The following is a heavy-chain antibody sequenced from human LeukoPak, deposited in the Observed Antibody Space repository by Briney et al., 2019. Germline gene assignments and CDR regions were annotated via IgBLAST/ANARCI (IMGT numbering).Heavy chain of an antibody. J-gene: IGHJ3*02. CDR3: ACVVRGAFDI. Sequence: ASVKVSCKPSVFTFTSYYMHWVRQAPGQGLEGMGIINPSGGSTSYPQKFQGRVTMTRDTSTSTVYMELSSLRSEDTAVYYCACVVRGAFDIWGQGTLVTVSS. CDR2: INPSGGST. V-gene: IGHV1-46*03. D-gene: IGHD2-21*01. CDR1: VFTFTSYY.